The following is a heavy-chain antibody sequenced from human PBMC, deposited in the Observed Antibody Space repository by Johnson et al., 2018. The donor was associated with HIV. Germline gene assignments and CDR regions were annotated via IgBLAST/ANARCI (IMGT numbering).Heavy chain of an antibody. CDR1: GFTFDDYA. V-gene: IGHV3-9*01. CDR2: ISWNRGSI. J-gene: IGHJ3*02. Sequence: VQLVESGGGLVQPVRSLRLSCVASGFTFDDYAMHWVRQAPGKGLEWVSGISWNRGSIGYVDSVKGRFTISRDNAKNSLYLQMNSLRAEDTAVYYCARDQTIQLWSDAFDIWGQGTMVTVSS. CDR3: ARDQTIQLWSDAFDI. D-gene: IGHD5-18*01.